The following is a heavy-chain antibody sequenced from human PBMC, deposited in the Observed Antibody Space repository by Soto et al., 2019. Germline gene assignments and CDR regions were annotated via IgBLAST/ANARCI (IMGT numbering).Heavy chain of an antibody. Sequence: SETLSLTCTVSGGSISSYYWSWIRQPPGKGLEWIGYICYSGSTNYNPSLKSRVTISVDTSKNQFSLKLSSVTAADTAVYYCAREGVVAAASYYYYYMDVWGKGTTVTVSS. D-gene: IGHD2-15*01. CDR3: AREGVVAAASYYYYYMDV. CDR2: ICYSGST. CDR1: GGSISSYY. J-gene: IGHJ6*03. V-gene: IGHV4-59*01.